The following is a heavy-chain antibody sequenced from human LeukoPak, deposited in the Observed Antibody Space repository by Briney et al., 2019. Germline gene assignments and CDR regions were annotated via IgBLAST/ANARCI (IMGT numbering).Heavy chain of an antibody. J-gene: IGHJ4*02. CDR3: ARVPTGVRAFDY. D-gene: IGHD1-26*01. CDR1: GYSISSGYY. CDR2: IYHSGST. V-gene: IGHV4-38-2*02. Sequence: SETLSLTCTVSGYSISSGYYWGWIRQPPGKGLEWIGSIYHSGSTYYNPSLKSRVTISVDTSKNQFSLKLSSVTAADTAVYYCARVPTGVRAFDYWGQGTLVTVSS.